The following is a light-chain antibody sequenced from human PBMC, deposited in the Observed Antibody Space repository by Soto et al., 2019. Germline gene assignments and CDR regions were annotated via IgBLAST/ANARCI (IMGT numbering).Light chain of an antibody. CDR2: ATS. Sequence: EIVLTQSPGSLSLSPGEGATLSCRASQSVSTTYLAWYQLKPGQAPRLVIYATSSRAAGIPDRFRGSGSGTEFTLPISSLEPEDVGVYFCQQYGNSPPYSFGQGTKLEIK. CDR1: QSVSTTY. J-gene: IGKJ2*03. V-gene: IGKV3-20*01. CDR3: QQYGNSPPYS.